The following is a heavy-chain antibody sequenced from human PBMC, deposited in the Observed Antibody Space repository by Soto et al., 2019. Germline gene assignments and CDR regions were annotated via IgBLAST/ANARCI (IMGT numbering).Heavy chain of an antibody. V-gene: IGHV4-4*07. Sequence: SETLSLTCTVSGGSISSYYWSWIRQPAGKGLEWIGRIYTSGSTNYNPSLKSRVTMSVDTSKNQFSLNLSSVTAADTAVYYCARGGSSLHYYYYGMDVWGQGTTVTVSS. CDR2: IYTSGST. CDR3: ARGGSSLHYYYYGMDV. J-gene: IGHJ6*02. D-gene: IGHD6-13*01. CDR1: GGSISSYY.